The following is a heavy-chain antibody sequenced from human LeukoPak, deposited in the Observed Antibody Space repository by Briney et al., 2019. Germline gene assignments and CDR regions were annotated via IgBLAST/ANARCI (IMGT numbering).Heavy chain of an antibody. Sequence: ASVKVSCKASGYTFTSYYMHWVRQAPGQGLEWMGIINPNSGGTNYAQKFQGRVTMTRDRSISTAYMELSRLTSDDTAVYYCARASFWESPINWFAPWGQGTLVTVSS. D-gene: IGHD3-3*01. V-gene: IGHV1-2*02. CDR2: INPNSGGT. CDR1: GYTFTSYY. CDR3: ARASFWESPINWFAP. J-gene: IGHJ5*02.